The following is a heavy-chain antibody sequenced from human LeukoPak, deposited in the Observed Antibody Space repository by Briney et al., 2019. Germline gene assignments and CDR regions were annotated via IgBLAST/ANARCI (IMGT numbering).Heavy chain of an antibody. Sequence: ASVKVSCKASGYTFTNYDINWVRQATGQGLEWMGWMNPSSGNTGYAQKFQGRVTINRNTSISTAYMELSSLRSEDTAVYYCARCATPRIACYDFWDQGTLVTVSS. J-gene: IGHJ4*02. D-gene: IGHD2-2*01. CDR3: ARCATPRIACYDF. V-gene: IGHV1-8*02. CDR1: GYTFTNYD. CDR2: MNPSSGNT.